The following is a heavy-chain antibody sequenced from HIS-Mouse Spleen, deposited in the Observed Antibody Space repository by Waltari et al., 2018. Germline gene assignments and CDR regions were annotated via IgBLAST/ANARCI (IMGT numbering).Heavy chain of an antibody. CDR1: GGSISSSSYY. Sequence: QLQLQESGPGLVKPSETLSLTCTVSGGSISSSSYYWGWIRQPPGKGLEWIGSIYYSGGTSSNPALKSRVTISVDTSKNQFPRKLSSGTAADTAVYYCARAPPGYCTNGVCYYFDYWGQGTLVTVSS. CDR2: IYYSGGT. CDR3: ARAPPGYCTNGVCYYFDY. D-gene: IGHD2-8*01. J-gene: IGHJ4*02. V-gene: IGHV4-39*07.